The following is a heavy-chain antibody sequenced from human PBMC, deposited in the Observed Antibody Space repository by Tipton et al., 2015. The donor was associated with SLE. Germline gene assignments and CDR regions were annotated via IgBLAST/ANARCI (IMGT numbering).Heavy chain of an antibody. CDR2: IWYDGSNK. D-gene: IGHD6-19*01. V-gene: IGHV3-33*01. J-gene: IGHJ4*02. CDR3: ARQSRRSGWGGYIDY. CDR1: GFTFSSYG. Sequence: SLRLSCAASGFTFSSYGMHWVRQAPGKGLEWVAVIWYDGSNKYYADSVKGRFTISRDNSKNTLYLQMNSLRAEDTAVYYCARQSRRSGWGGYIDYWGQGTLVTVSS.